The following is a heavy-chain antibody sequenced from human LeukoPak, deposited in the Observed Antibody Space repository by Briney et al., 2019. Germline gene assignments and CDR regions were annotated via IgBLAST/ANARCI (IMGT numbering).Heavy chain of an antibody. J-gene: IGHJ4*02. CDR2: ISSNGGST. Sequence: GGSLRLSCSASGFTLSSYAMHWVRQAPGKGLEYVSVISSNGGSTNYADSVKGRFTISRDNSKNTLYLQMSSLRAENTHVYYCVKDRHFYYGSGSLLEYWGQGTLVTVSS. D-gene: IGHD3-10*01. V-gene: IGHV3-64D*06. CDR1: GFTLSSYA. CDR3: VKDRHFYYGSGSLLEY.